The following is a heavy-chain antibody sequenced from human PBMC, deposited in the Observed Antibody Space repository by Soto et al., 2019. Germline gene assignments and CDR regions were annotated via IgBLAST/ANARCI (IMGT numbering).Heavy chain of an antibody. V-gene: IGHV1-69*13. J-gene: IGHJ6*02. CDR3: ARVPPPRSHDYSNSQALGGYYYYGMDV. CDR1: GGTFSSYA. CDR2: IIPIFGTA. D-gene: IGHD4-4*01. Sequence: SVKVSGKASGGTFSSYAISWVRQAPGQGLEWMGGIIPIFGTANYAQKFQGRVTITADESTSTAYMELSSLRSEDTAVYYCARVPPPRSHDYSNSQALGGYYYYGMDVWVQGTTVTVSS.